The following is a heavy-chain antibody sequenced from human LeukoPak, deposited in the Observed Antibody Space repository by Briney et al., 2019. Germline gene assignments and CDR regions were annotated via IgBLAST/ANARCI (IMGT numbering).Heavy chain of an antibody. Sequence: PGRSLRLSCAASGFTFDDYAMHWVRQAPGKGLEWVSGISWNSGSIDYADSVKGRFTISRDNAKNSLYLQMNSLRAEDTALYYCAKDGSSSWECFQHWGQGTLVTVSS. J-gene: IGHJ1*01. CDR2: ISWNSGSI. D-gene: IGHD6-13*01. CDR1: GFTFDDYA. V-gene: IGHV3-9*01. CDR3: AKDGSSSWECFQH.